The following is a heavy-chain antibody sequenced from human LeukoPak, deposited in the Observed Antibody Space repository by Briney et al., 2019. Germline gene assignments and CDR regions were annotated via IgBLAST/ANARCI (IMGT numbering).Heavy chain of an antibody. D-gene: IGHD4-23*01. Sequence: GGSLRLSCAVSGFTFSTYAMHWVRQAPGKGLEWVAVISYDGSNKYYADSVKGRFTFSRDNSKNTLYLQMSSLRAEDTAIYYCAKVMLGTVALDCWGQGTLVTVSS. CDR3: AKVMLGTVALDC. CDR2: ISYDGSNK. CDR1: GFTFSTYA. V-gene: IGHV3-30*04. J-gene: IGHJ4*02.